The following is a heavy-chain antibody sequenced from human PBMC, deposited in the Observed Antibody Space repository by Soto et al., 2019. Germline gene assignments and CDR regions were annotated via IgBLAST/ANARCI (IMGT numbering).Heavy chain of an antibody. Sequence: GGSLRLSCAASGFTFSSDWMNWVRQSPGKGLEWVSRIISGGTRATYADFVKGRFTITRDNAKNTLYLQMHSLTADDTAVYYCAGERTSKGGMDIWGQGTTVTVSS. CDR1: GFTFSSDW. J-gene: IGHJ6*02. CDR2: IISGGTRA. CDR3: AGERTSKGGMDI. V-gene: IGHV3-74*01.